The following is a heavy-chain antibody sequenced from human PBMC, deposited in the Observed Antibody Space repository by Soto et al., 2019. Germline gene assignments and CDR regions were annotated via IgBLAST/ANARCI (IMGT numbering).Heavy chain of an antibody. J-gene: IGHJ4*02. V-gene: IGHV3-23*01. CDR2: IRGSGDTT. Sequence: GGSLRLSCVASGFTFSSFAMTWVRQAPGRGLEWVSAIRGSGDTTYYVDSVKGRFTISRDNSRNTLYLQMNSLRAEDTAVYYCAKVHLAYDILTGYYPGYFDDWGQGTLVTVSS. D-gene: IGHD3-9*01. CDR1: GFTFSSFA. CDR3: AKVHLAYDILTGYYPGYFDD.